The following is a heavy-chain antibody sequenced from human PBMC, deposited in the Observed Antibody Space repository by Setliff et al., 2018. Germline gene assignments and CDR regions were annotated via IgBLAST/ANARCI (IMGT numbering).Heavy chain of an antibody. J-gene: IGHJ3*01. V-gene: IGHV4-30-4*08. CDR1: GDSISSGDYF. Sequence: LSLTCTVSGDSISSGDYFWSWIRQPPGKGLEWIAYIYHSGSAYYNPSLKSRVTMSVDTSKNQFSLHLTSVTAADTAVYYCAREVGASTSSDAFDVWGQGMMVTVSS. CDR2: IYHSGSA. D-gene: IGHD1-26*01. CDR3: AREVGASTSSDAFDV.